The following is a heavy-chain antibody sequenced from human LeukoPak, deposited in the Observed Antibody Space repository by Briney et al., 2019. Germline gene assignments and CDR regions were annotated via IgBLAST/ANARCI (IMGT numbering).Heavy chain of an antibody. V-gene: IGHV4-59*01. CDR3: ARTREGAYFDY. CDR1: GGSISSYY. D-gene: IGHD3-16*01. J-gene: IGHJ4*02. Sequence: SETLSLTCTVSGGSISSYYWSWIRQPPGKGLEWIGYIYYSGSTNYNPSLKSRVTISVDTSKNQFSLKLSSVTAADTAVYYCARTREGAYFDYWGQGTLSPSPQ. CDR2: IYYSGST.